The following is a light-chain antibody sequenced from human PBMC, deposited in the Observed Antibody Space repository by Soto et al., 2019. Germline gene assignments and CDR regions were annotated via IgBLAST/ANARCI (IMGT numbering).Light chain of an antibody. Sequence: QSVLTHPPSVSAAPGQKATISCSGSSSNIGGNSVSWYQQLPGTAPKLLIYDDNKRPSGIPDRFSGSKSGTSATLGITGFQTGDEADYYCGSWDSSLSAYVFGTGTKVTVL. CDR3: GSWDSSLSAYV. J-gene: IGLJ1*01. V-gene: IGLV1-51*01. CDR1: SSNIGGNS. CDR2: DDN.